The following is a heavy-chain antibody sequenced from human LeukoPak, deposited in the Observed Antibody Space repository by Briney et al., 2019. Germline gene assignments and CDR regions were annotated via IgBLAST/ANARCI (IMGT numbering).Heavy chain of an antibody. J-gene: IGHJ5*02. V-gene: IGHV1-2*02. Sequence: ASVKVSCKASGYTFTGYYMHWVRQAPGQGLEWMGWINPNSGGTNYAQKFQGRVTMTRDTSISTAYMELSRLRSDDTAVYYCAREDMIVVVIPGWFDPWGQGTLVTVSS. CDR2: INPNSGGT. CDR1: GYTFTGYY. D-gene: IGHD3-22*01. CDR3: AREDMIVVVIPGWFDP.